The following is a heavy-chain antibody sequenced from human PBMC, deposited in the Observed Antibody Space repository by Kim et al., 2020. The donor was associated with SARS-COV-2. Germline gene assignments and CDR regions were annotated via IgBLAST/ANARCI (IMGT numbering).Heavy chain of an antibody. CDR3: ARGVITMVQGVPD. D-gene: IGHD3-10*01. J-gene: IGHJ4*02. Sequence: GGSLRLSCAASGFTFSSYSMNWVRQAPGKGLEWVSSISSSSSYIYYADSVKGRFTISRDNAKNSLYLQMNSLRAEDTAVYYCARGVITMVQGVPDWGQGTLVTVSS. V-gene: IGHV3-21*01. CDR2: ISSSSSYI. CDR1: GFTFSSYS.